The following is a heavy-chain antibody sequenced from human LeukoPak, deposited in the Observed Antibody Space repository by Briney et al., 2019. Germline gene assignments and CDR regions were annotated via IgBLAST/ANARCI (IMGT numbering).Heavy chain of an antibody. Sequence: NPSETLSLTCNVSGGSISSSSYYWGWIRQPPGKGLEWIGSIYYSGSTYYNPSLKSRVTISVDTSKNQFSLKLSSVTAADPAVYYCARPQGYQLLDFEYWGQGTLVTVSS. J-gene: IGHJ4*02. CDR2: IYYSGST. CDR3: ARPQGYQLLDFEY. CDR1: GGSISSSSYY. V-gene: IGHV4-39*01. D-gene: IGHD2-2*01.